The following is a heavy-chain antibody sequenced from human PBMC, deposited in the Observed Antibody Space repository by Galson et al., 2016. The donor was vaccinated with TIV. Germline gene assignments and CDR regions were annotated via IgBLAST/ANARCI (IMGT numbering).Heavy chain of an antibody. CDR1: GFIFSMYA. V-gene: IGHV3-30*04. CDR3: ARDRSIYFYYGMDV. J-gene: IGHJ6*02. Sequence: SLRLSCAASGFIFSMYAVHWVRQAPGKGLEWVAVISYDGSNKYYADSVKGRFTISGDNSKNTLSLQMNSLGAEDTAVYYCARDRSIYFYYGMDVWGQGTTVTVSS. CDR2: ISYDGSNK.